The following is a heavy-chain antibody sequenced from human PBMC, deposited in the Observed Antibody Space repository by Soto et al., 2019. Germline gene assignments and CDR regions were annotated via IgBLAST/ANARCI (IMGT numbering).Heavy chain of an antibody. J-gene: IGHJ3*02. CDR2: ISSSSSYI. V-gene: IGHV3-21*01. CDR1: GFTFSSYS. D-gene: IGHD1-7*01. CDR3: ARHPSSRGGNTAFDI. Sequence: EVQLVESGGGLVKPGGSLRLSCAASGFTFSSYSMNWVRQAPGKGLEWVSSISSSSSYIYYADSVKGRFTISRDNAKNSLYLQMNSLRAEDTAVYYCARHPSSRGGNTAFDIWGQGTMVTVSS.